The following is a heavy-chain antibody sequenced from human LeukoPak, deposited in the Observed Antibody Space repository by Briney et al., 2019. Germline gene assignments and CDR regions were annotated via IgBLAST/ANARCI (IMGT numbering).Heavy chain of an antibody. J-gene: IGHJ4*02. D-gene: IGHD5-18*01. V-gene: IGHV3-30*18. CDR1: GFTFSSYG. CDR2: ISYDGSNK. Sequence: PGRSLRLSCAASGFTFSSYGMHWVRQAPGKGLEWVAVISYDGSNKYYADSVKGRLTISRDNSKNTLYLQMNSLRAEDTAVYYCAKGGGYSYGVFDYWGQGTLVTVSS. CDR3: AKGGGYSYGVFDY.